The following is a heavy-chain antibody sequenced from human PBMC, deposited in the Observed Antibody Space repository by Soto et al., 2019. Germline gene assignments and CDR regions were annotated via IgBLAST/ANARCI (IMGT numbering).Heavy chain of an antibody. CDR3: AREGTMVRGVNNLEPYYYGMDV. J-gene: IGHJ6*02. CDR1: GFTFSSYG. V-gene: IGHV3-33*01. D-gene: IGHD3-10*01. CDR2: IWYDGSNK. Sequence: QVQLVESGGGVVQPGRSLRLSCAASGFTFSSYGMHWVRQAPGKGLEWVAVIWYDGSNKYYADSVKGRFTISRDNSKNTLYLQMNSLRAEDTAVYYCAREGTMVRGVNNLEPYYYGMDVWGQGTTVTVSS.